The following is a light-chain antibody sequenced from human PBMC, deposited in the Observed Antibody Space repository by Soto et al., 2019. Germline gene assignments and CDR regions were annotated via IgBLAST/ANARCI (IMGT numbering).Light chain of an antibody. CDR3: QQYNAFPPT. Sequence: DVQLTQSPSSLSTAVGDRVSITCRASQNINIWLAWYQLKPGKAPKSLIYATSTLQNEVPSRFRGSGSGTDFTLTINNLQPEDFATYYCQQYNAFPPTFGGGTKVEIK. CDR2: ATS. V-gene: IGKV1D-16*01. CDR1: QNINIW. J-gene: IGKJ4*01.